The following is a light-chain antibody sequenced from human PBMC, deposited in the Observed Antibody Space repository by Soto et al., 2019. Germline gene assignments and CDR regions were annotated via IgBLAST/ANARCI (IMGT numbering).Light chain of an antibody. J-gene: IGKJ1*01. V-gene: IGKV3-20*01. CDR2: GAS. Sequence: ETVLSQAPAIQSLSPGERATLSCRASQSVSSCLAWYQQKPGQAPRLLIYGASTRATGIPDRFSGSGSGTDFTLTISRLEPEDSAVYYCQQYGSSPTWTFGQGTKVDIK. CDR3: QQYGSSPTWT. CDR1: QSVSSC.